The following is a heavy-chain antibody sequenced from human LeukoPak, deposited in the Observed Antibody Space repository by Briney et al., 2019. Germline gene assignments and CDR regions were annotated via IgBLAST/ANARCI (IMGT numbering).Heavy chain of an antibody. CDR2: IYYSGST. D-gene: IGHD2-2*01. V-gene: IGHV4-39*07. Sequence: PSETLSLTCTVSGGSISSSSYYWGWIRQPPGKGLEWIGSIYYSGSTYYNPSLKSRVTISVDTSKNQFSLKLSSVTAADTAVYYCARGSRTGGALDIWGQGTMVTVSS. J-gene: IGHJ3*02. CDR1: GGSISSSSYY. CDR3: ARGSRTGGALDI.